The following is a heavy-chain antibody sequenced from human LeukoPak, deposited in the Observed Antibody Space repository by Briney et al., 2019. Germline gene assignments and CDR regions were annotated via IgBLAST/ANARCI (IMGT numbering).Heavy chain of an antibody. CDR2: INAGNGNT. Sequence: ASVKVSCKASGYTFTSYAMHWVRQAPGQRLEWMGWINAGNGNTKYSQKFQGRVTITRDTSASTAYMELSSLRSEDTAVYYCASGFGAAAGTVGFDYWGQGTLVTVSS. J-gene: IGHJ4*02. CDR1: GYTFTSYA. D-gene: IGHD6-13*01. CDR3: ASGFGAAAGTVGFDY. V-gene: IGHV1-3*01.